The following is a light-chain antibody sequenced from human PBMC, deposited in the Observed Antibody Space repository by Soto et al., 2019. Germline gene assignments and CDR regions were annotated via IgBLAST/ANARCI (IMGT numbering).Light chain of an antibody. CDR1: QTVSSS. J-gene: IGKJ1*01. V-gene: IGKV3-11*01. CDR3: QHRSNWPPT. CDR2: EAS. Sequence: EIVMTQSPATLSVSPGERATLSCRASQTVSSSLAWYQQKPGQAPRLLIYEASNRATGIPARFSGSGSGADFTLTISSLEPEDFAVYYCQHRSNWPPTFGQGTKVDIK.